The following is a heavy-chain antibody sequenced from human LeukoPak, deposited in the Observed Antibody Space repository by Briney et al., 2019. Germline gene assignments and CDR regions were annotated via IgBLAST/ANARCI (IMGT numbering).Heavy chain of an antibody. V-gene: IGHV1-8*01. CDR2: INPNSGNT. Sequence: SVKVSCKASGYTFTSSDINWVRQATGQGLEWMGWINPNSGNTGYAQKFQGRVTMTRNNSISTAYMELSSLRSDDTAVYYCSTVPRGPYGSGNYYTFDIWGQGTMVTVSS. CDR1: GYTFTSSD. D-gene: IGHD3-10*01. J-gene: IGHJ3*02. CDR3: STVPRGPYGSGNYYTFDI.